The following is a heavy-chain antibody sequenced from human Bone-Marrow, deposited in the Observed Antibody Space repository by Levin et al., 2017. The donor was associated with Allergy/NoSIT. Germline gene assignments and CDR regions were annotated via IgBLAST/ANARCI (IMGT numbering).Heavy chain of an antibody. Sequence: KAGGSLRLSCSVSGSSISNGYYCDWIRQSPGKGLEWIGSIYHTGSTYYNPSLQSRVTMSVDTSKNQFSLRLSSVTAADTAVYYCAREPDGGMITFGGIDYWGQGTLVSVSS. D-gene: IGHD3-16*01. CDR1: GSSISNGYY. J-gene: IGHJ4*02. CDR2: IYHTGST. CDR3: AREPDGGMITFGGIDY. V-gene: IGHV4-38-2*02.